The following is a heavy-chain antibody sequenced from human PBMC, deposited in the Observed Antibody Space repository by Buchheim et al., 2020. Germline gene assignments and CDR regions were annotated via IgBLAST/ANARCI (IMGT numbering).Heavy chain of an antibody. J-gene: IGHJ6*02. Sequence: QVQLQQWGAGLLKPSETLSLTCAVYGGSFSGYYWSWIRQPPGKGLEWIGEINHSGSTNYNPSLKSRVTISVDTSKQQFPLKLSSVTAADTAVYYCARVGWYYYGMDVWGQGTT. CDR3: ARVGWYYYGMDV. CDR1: GGSFSGYY. V-gene: IGHV4-34*01. D-gene: IGHD2-15*01. CDR2: INHSGST.